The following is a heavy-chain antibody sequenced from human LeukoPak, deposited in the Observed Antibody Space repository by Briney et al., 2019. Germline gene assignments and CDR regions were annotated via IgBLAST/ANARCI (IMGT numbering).Heavy chain of an antibody. V-gene: IGHV3-15*01. J-gene: IGHJ4*02. CDR3: TTLGAFDY. CDR2: IKRKTDGGTT. Sequence: GGSLRLSCAASGFTFINAWMSWVRQAPGKGLEWVGRIKRKTDGGTTDYAAPVKGRFSISRDDSKNTLYLQMNSLKTEDTAVYYCTTLGAFDYWGQGTLVTVSS. D-gene: IGHD3-16*01. CDR1: GFTFINAW.